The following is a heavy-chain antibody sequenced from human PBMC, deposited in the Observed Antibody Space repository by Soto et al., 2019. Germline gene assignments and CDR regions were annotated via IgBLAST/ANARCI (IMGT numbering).Heavy chain of an antibody. CDR2: VYYTGST. V-gene: IGHV4-59*01. J-gene: IGHJ4*02. CDR1: GGSISGSY. Sequence: LSLTCSVSGGSISGSYWSWIRQSPGKGLEWLGYVYYTGSTNYSPSLRSRVSISVDTSKNEFSLRLSSVTAADTAVYFCARSVAVPESASFDYWGQGTLVTVSS. CDR3: ARSVAVPESASFDY. D-gene: IGHD3-3*01.